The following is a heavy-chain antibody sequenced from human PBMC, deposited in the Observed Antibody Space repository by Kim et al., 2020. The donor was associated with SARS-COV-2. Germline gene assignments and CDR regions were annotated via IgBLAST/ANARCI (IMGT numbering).Heavy chain of an antibody. J-gene: IGHJ3*02. Sequence: NYNPPHKSRVTISVDTSKNQFSLKLSSVTAADTAVYYCARLTAAGDAFDIWGQGTMVTVSS. CDR3: ARLTAAGDAFDI. D-gene: IGHD6-13*01. V-gene: IGHV4-61*07.